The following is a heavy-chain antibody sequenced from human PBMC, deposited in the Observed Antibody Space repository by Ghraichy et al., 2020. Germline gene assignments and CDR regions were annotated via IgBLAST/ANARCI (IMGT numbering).Heavy chain of an antibody. Sequence: AGSLRLSCAASGFPFSSYAMVWVRQAPGKGLESISSISGSGADSYYTDSVKGRFTIFRDNSKNTLYLQMNSLRAEDTAVYYCAKILVEDLLHYWYGMDVWGQGTTVTVSS. CDR2: ISGSGADS. CDR3: AKILVEDLLHYWYGMDV. V-gene: IGHV3-23*01. D-gene: IGHD2-2*01. CDR1: GFPFSSYA. J-gene: IGHJ6*02.